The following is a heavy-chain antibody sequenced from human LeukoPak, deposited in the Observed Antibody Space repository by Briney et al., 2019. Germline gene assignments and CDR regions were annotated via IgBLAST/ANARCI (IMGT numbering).Heavy chain of an antibody. Sequence: SETLSLTCTVSGGSISTYHWSWIRQPPGKGLEWIGYVYYNGNTNYNPSLKSRVTISVDTSKNQFSLKLTSVTAADTAVYFCARXVXVTXXYYFDFWGQGTLVTV. CDR2: VYYNGNT. CDR1: GGSISTYH. V-gene: IGHV4-59*08. D-gene: IGHD6-19*01. CDR3: ARXVXVTXXYYFDF. J-gene: IGHJ4*02.